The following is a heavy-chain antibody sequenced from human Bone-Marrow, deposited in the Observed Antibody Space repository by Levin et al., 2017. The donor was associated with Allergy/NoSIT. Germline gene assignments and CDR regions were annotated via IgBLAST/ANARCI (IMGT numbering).Heavy chain of an antibody. J-gene: IGHJ4*02. D-gene: IGHD3-3*01. CDR3: ARGSGYGKDY. Sequence: SQTLSLTCTVSGGSISSSSYYWGWIRQPPGKGLEWIGSIYYSGSTYYNPSLKSRVTISVDTSKNQFSLKLSSVTAADTAVYYCARGSGYGKDYWGQGTLVTVSS. CDR1: GGSISSSSYY. V-gene: IGHV4-39*01. CDR2: IYYSGST.